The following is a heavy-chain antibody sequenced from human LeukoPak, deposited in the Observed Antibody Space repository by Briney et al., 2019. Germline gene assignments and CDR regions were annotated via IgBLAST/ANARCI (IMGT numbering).Heavy chain of an antibody. CDR1: GFTFSNYA. J-gene: IGHJ6*03. D-gene: IGHD2-21*02. Sequence: GGSLRLSCAASGFTFSNYAMNWVRQAPGKGLEWVANIKQDGSEKYYVDSVKGRFTISRDNAKNSLYLQMNSLKTEDTAVYYCTRHRASPYCGGDCSLNTPRYYYYYMDVWGKGTTVTISS. CDR2: IKQDGSEK. V-gene: IGHV3-7*03. CDR3: TRHRASPYCGGDCSLNTPRYYYYYMDV.